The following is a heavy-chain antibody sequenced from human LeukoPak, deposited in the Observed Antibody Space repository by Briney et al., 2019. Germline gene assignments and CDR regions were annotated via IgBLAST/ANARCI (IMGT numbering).Heavy chain of an antibody. V-gene: IGHV3-21*01. J-gene: IGHJ3*02. CDR1: GFTFSSYS. Sequence: GGSLRLSCAASGFTFSSYSINWVRQAPGKGLEWVSSIDSCSSYIYYADSVKGRFTISRDNAKNSLFLQMNSLRVEDTAVYYCARPGITGTMGYGAFDIWGQGTRVTVSS. D-gene: IGHD1-7*01. CDR2: IDSCSSYI. CDR3: ARPGITGTMGYGAFDI.